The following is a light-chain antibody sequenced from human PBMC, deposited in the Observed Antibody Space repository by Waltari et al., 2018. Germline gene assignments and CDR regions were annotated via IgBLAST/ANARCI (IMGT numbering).Light chain of an antibody. CDR2: RNN. CDR3: AAWDDSLSGVV. V-gene: IGLV1-47*01. J-gene: IGLJ2*01. Sequence: QSVLTQPPSASGTPGQRVTISCSGSSSNTGSNYVYLYQQLPGTTPKLLIYRNNQRPSGVPDRFSGSKSGTSASLAISGLRSEDEADYYCAAWDDSLSGVVFGGGTKLTVL. CDR1: SSNTGSNY.